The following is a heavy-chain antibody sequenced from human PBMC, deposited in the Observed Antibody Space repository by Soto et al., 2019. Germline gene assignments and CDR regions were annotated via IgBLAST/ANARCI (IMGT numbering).Heavy chain of an antibody. J-gene: IGHJ3*02. CDR3: ATSRGGLIAAAGPDAFEI. D-gene: IGHD6-13*01. CDR2: INPNSGGT. V-gene: IGHV1-2*04. Sequence: VEIGCASSGYTFKISEIPLSLKPPGQGLEWMGWINPNSGGTNYAQKFQGWVTMTRDTSISTAYMELSRLRSDDTAVYYCATSRGGLIAAAGPDAFEICVQGPMVAV. CDR1: GYTFKISE.